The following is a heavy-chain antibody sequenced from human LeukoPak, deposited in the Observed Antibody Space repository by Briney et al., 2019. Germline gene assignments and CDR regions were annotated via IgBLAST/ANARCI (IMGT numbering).Heavy chain of an antibody. Sequence: GGSLRLSCAASGFTFSSYAMGWVRQGPGKGLDWVSTITGSGTNTYYADSVKGRFTISRDNSKNTLYLQMNSLRAEGTAIYYCAQSRGGWFDPWGQGTLVTVSP. D-gene: IGHD3-16*01. J-gene: IGHJ5*02. CDR3: AQSRGGWFDP. CDR2: ITGSGTNT. V-gene: IGHV3-23*01. CDR1: GFTFSSYA.